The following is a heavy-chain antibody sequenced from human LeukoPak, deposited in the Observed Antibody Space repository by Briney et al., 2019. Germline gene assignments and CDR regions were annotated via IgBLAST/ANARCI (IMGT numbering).Heavy chain of an antibody. V-gene: IGHV4-39*01. J-gene: IGHJ4*02. Sequence: SETLSLTCTVSGGSISSSSYYWGWVRQPPGEGLEWIVSIYYSGSTYYNPSVKSRVTISVDTSKNQFSLKLSSVTAADTAVYYCAAGYYDSSGPGNYFDYWGQGTLVTVSS. D-gene: IGHD3-22*01. CDR3: AAGYYDSSGPGNYFDY. CDR1: GGSISSSSYY. CDR2: IYYSGST.